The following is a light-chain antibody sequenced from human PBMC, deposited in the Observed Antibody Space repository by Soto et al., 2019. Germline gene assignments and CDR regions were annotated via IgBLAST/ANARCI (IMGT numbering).Light chain of an antibody. Sequence: QSVLTQPASVSGSPGQSISISCTGTSSDVGNYDLDSWYQQHPGKAPQLMIYEGSKRPSGVSNRFSGSKSGNTASLTISGLQAEDEADYYCCSYAGSRTFLYVFGTGTKVTVL. V-gene: IGLV2-23*03. CDR2: EGS. CDR3: CSYAGSRTFLYV. J-gene: IGLJ1*01. CDR1: SSDVGNYDL.